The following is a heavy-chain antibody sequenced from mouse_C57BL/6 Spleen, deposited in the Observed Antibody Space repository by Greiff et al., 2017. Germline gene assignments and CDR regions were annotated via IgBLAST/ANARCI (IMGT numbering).Heavy chain of an antibody. V-gene: IGHV2-9-1*01. CDR1: GFSLTSYA. D-gene: IGHD1-1*01. J-gene: IGHJ4*01. CDR2: IWTGGGT. CDR3: ARRIYGSSLYAMDY. Sequence: VQLQESGPGLVAPSQSLSITCTVSGFSLTSYAISWVRQPPGKGLEWLGVIWTGGGTNYNSALKSRLSISKDNSKSQVFLKMNSLQTDDTARYYCARRIYGSSLYAMDYWGQGTSVTVSS.